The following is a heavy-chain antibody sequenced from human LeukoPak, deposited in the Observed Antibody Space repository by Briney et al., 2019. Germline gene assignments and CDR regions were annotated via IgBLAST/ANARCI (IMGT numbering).Heavy chain of an antibody. CDR3: ARVRSGGYYFDY. CDR2: IYSDGST. J-gene: IGHJ4*02. Sequence: SGGSLRLSCAASGFTVSSNYMTWVRQAPGKGLEWVSLIYSDGSTYYADSVKGRFTISRDNSKNTLCLQMNSLRADDTAVYYCARVRSGGYYFDYWGQGTLVTVSS. CDR1: GFTVSSNY. V-gene: IGHV3-66*02. D-gene: IGHD1-26*01.